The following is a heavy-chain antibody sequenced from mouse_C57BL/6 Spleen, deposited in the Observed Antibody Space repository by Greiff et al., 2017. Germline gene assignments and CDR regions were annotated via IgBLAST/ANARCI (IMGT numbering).Heavy chain of an antibody. CDR3: AIYGNSPYFDY. D-gene: IGHD2-1*01. J-gene: IGHJ2*01. CDR2: IYPYNDGT. CDR1: GYTFTSYV. V-gene: IGHV1-14*01. Sequence: VQLQQSGPELVKPGASVKMSCKASGYTFTSYVMHWVKQKPGQGLEWIGYIYPYNDGTKYNENFKGKAKLTSNKSSSTAYMELSSLTSEDSAVYYCAIYGNSPYFDYWGQGTTLTVSS.